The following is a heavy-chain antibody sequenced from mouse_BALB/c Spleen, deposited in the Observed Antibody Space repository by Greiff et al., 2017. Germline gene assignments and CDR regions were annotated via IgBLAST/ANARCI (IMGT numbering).Heavy chain of an antibody. CDR1: GYSFTGYY. Sequence: LVKPGASVKISCKASGYSFTGYYMHWVKQSHGKSLEWIGYISCYNGATSYNQKFKGKATFTVDTSSSTAYMQFNSLTSEDSAVYYCARGLYDGRTGDYWGQGTTLTVSS. CDR3: ARGLYDGRTGDY. D-gene: IGHD2-3*01. V-gene: IGHV1S34*01. J-gene: IGHJ2*01. CDR2: ISCYNGAT.